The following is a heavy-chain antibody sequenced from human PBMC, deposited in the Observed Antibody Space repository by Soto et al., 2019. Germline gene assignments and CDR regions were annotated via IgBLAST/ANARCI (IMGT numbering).Heavy chain of an antibody. CDR3: ARERKGFGYIEY. J-gene: IGHJ4*02. CDR2: MFHGGTT. V-gene: IGHV4-59*01. D-gene: IGHD2-15*01. Sequence: SETLSLNCTVSGSISGYYWSWVLQPPGKRLEWIGYMFHGGTTKYNPSLQSRVALSLDTARNQFSLSLTSVTAADTALYYCARERKGFGYIEYWGRGALVTVSS. CDR1: GSISGYY.